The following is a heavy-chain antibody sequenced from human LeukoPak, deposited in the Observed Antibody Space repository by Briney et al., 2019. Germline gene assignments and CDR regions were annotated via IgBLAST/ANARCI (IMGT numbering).Heavy chain of an antibody. V-gene: IGHV1-8*01. D-gene: IGHD6-6*01. CDR2: MNPNSGNT. Sequence: ASVKVSCKASGYTFTSYDINWVRQATGQGLEWMGWMNPNSGNTGYAQKFQGRVTSTRNTSISTAYMELSSLRSEDTAVYYCAREGGYSSSPGSYYYYYMDVWGKGTTVTVSS. CDR1: GYTFTSYD. CDR3: AREGGYSSSPGSYYYYYMDV. J-gene: IGHJ6*03.